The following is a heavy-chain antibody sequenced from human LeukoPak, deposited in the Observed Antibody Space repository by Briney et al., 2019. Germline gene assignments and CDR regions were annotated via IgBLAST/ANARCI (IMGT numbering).Heavy chain of an antibody. Sequence: PGGSLRLSCAASGFTFSSYGMHWVRQAPGKGLEWVAVISYDESNKYYADSVKGRFTISRDNSKNTLYLKMNSVRAEDTAVYSCAKGGGYQLPLDYWGQGTLVTVSS. CDR3: AKGGGYQLPLDY. V-gene: IGHV3-30*18. J-gene: IGHJ4*02. CDR2: ISYDESNK. D-gene: IGHD2-2*01. CDR1: GFTFSSYG.